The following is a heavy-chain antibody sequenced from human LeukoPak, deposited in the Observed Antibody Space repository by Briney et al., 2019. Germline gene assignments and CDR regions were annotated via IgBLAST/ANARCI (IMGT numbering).Heavy chain of an antibody. J-gene: IGHJ5*02. CDR3: ARDYSPRIPGCFDP. V-gene: IGHV3-21*01. Sequence: GGSLRLSCAASGFTFSSYSMNWVRQAPGKGLEWVSSISSSSSYIYYADSVKGRFTISRDNAKNSLYLRMNSLRAEDTAVYYCARDYSPRIPGCFDPWGQGTLVTVSS. CDR2: ISSSSSYI. D-gene: IGHD1-20*01. CDR1: GFTFSSYS.